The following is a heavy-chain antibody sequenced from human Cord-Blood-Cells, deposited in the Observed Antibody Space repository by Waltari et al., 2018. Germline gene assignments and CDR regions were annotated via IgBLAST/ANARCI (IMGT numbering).Heavy chain of an antibody. Sequence: GKGLEWVSAISGSGGSTYYADSVKGRFTISRDNSKNTLYLQMNSLRAEDTAVYYCAKDYLSSGYYHDAFDIWGQGTMVTVSS. D-gene: IGHD3-22*01. CDR3: AKDYLSSGYYHDAFDI. CDR2: ISGSGGST. J-gene: IGHJ3*02. V-gene: IGHV3-23*01.